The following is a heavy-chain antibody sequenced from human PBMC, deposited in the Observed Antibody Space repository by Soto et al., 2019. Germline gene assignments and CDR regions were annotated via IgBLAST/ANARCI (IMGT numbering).Heavy chain of an antibody. V-gene: IGHV3-48*02. J-gene: IGHJ6*02. Sequence: GALRLSSAASGLTVSSDSMNWVRRAAGRGVEWVSYISSTRITIYHADSVKGRVTIHRDNAKNSLDLKRNMLVNKDTAVYYYECESEIAAATYYYYDMDVWGQGTTVPVS. D-gene: IGHD6-13*01. CDR1: GLTVSSDS. CDR3: ECESEIAAATYYYYDMDV. CDR2: ISSTRITI.